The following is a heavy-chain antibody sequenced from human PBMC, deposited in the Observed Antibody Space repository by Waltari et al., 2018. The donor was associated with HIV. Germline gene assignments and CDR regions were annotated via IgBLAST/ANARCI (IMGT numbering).Heavy chain of an antibody. CDR3: ARRGGRSSPLGY. Sequence: EVQLVESGGGLFQPGGSLRLSCAASGFTFSRYWMSWVRQAPGKGRELVANIKQDGSEIYYVDSVKGRFTISRDNAKNSLYLQMNSLRAEDTAVYFCARRGGRSSPLGYWGQGTLVTVSS. J-gene: IGHJ4*02. D-gene: IGHD6-13*01. CDR1: GFTFSRYW. V-gene: IGHV3-7*01. CDR2: IKQDGSEI.